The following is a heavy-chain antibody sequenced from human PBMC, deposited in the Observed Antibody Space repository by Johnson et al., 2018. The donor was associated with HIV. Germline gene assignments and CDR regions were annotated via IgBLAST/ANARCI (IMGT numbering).Heavy chain of an antibody. CDR2: INWNGGST. CDR1: GFRFDDYG. CDR3: AKDQWMFDI. D-gene: IGHD3-10*02. J-gene: IGHJ3*02. V-gene: IGHV3-20*04. Sequence: VQLVESGGGLIQPGGSLRLSCAASGFRFDDYGVDWVRQGPGKGLEWVSGINWNGGSTGYADSVKGRFTISRDNSKNTLYLQMNSLRAEDTALYYCAKDQWMFDIWGQGTMVTVSS.